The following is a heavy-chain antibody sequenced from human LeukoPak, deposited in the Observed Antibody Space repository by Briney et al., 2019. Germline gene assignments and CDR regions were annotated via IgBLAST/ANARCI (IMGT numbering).Heavy chain of an antibody. CDR2: IYYSGST. D-gene: IGHD6-13*01. J-gene: IGHJ4*02. V-gene: IGHV4-59*01. CDR1: GGSISSYY. CDR3: ARVPPSSSWYYFDY. Sequence: PSETLSLTCTVSGGSISSYYWSWIRQPPGKGLEWIGYIYYSGSTNYNPSLKSRVTISVDTSKNQFSLKLSSVTAADTAVYYCARVPPSSSWYYFDYWGQGTLVTVSS.